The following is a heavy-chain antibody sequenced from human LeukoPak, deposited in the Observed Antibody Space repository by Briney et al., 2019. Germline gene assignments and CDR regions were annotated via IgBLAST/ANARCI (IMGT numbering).Heavy chain of an antibody. CDR1: GGTFSSYA. CDR2: IIPIFGTT. Sequence: SVKVSCKASGGTFSSYAISWVRQAPGPGLEWMGRIIPIFGTTIYAQKFQSRVTITTDESTSTAYMEVSSLRSEAKAVYYCARGDDYSNYVLGYWGQGTLVTVSS. D-gene: IGHD4-11*01. J-gene: IGHJ4*02. V-gene: IGHV1-69*05. CDR3: ARGDDYSNYVLGY.